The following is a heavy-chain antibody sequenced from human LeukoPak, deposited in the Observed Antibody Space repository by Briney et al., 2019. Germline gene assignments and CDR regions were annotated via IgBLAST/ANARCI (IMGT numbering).Heavy chain of an antibody. J-gene: IGHJ4*02. Sequence: SGTLSLTCAVSGGSISSSNWWSWVRQPPGKGLEWIGEICHSGSTNYNPSLKSRVTISVDTSKNQFSLKLNSVTAADTAMYYCQSRFLEWLLDYWGQGTLVTVSS. D-gene: IGHD3-3*01. CDR3: QSRFLEWLLDY. CDR2: ICHSGST. CDR1: GGSISSSNW. V-gene: IGHV4-4*02.